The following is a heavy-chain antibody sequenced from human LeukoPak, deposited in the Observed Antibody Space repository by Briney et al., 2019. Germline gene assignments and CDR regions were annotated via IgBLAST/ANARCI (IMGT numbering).Heavy chain of an antibody. J-gene: IGHJ3*02. D-gene: IGHD1-1*01. V-gene: IGHV1-69*04. Sequence: GSSVKVPCKASGGTFSSYAISWVRQAPGQGLEWMGRIIPILGITNYAQKFQDRVTITADKSMSTAYMELSSLRSEDTAVYYCAAEQPNEAFDIWGQGTMVTVSA. CDR2: IIPILGIT. CDR1: GGTFSSYA. CDR3: AAEQPNEAFDI.